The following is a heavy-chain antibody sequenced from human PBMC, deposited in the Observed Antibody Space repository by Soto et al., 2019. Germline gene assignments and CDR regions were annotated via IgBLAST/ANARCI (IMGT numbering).Heavy chain of an antibody. V-gene: IGHV4-31*03. CDR2: IYYSGST. Sequence: QVQLQESGPGQVKASQTLSLTCTVSGVSMSSGGYYWSWIRQHPGKGLEWLGYIYYSGSTYYNPSLKSRVIISVDTSKNQFSLNLSSVTAADTAVYYCASSFYGAGSYCLDYWGQGTLVTVSS. CDR3: ASSFYGAGSYCLDY. D-gene: IGHD3-10*01. J-gene: IGHJ4*02. CDR1: GVSMSSGGYY.